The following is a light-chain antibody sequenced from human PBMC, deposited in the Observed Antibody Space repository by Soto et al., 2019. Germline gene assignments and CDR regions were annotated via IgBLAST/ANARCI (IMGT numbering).Light chain of an antibody. V-gene: IGLV2-8*01. CDR2: EVN. Sequence: QSALTQPPSASGSPGQSVAISCTGTSSDVGGYNYVSWYQQHPGKAPKLMIYEVNKRPSGVPDRFSGSKSGNTASLTVSGLQAEDEADYYCCSYAGSSTYVFGTGTKVIVL. CDR3: CSYAGSSTYV. J-gene: IGLJ1*01. CDR1: SSDVGGYNY.